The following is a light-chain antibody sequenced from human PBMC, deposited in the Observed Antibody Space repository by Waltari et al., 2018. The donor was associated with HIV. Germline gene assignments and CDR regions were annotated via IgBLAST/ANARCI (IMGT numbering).Light chain of an antibody. CDR3: SSYTSSSTL. CDR2: DVS. Sequence: PASVSGPRGPSTPTSCPDPSSTVGGYNSISWYQQHPGKAPKLMIYDVSNRPSGVSNRFSGSKSGNTASLTISGLQAEDEADYYCSSYTSSSTLFGGGTKLTVL. J-gene: IGLJ2*01. CDR1: SSTVGGYNS. V-gene: IGLV2-14*03.